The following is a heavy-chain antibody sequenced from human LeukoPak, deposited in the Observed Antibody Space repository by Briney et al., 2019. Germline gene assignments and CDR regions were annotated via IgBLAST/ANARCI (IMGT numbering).Heavy chain of an antibody. V-gene: IGHV3-23*01. CDR3: AKGGDPYYYYYYYMDV. D-gene: IGHD4-17*01. Sequence: GGSLRLSCAASGFTFSSYAMSWVRQAPGKGREWVSAISGSGGSTYYADSVKGRFTISRDNSKNTLYLQMNSLRAEDTAVYYCAKGGDPYYYYYYYMDVWGKGTTVTISS. CDR1: GFTFSSYA. J-gene: IGHJ6*03. CDR2: ISGSGGST.